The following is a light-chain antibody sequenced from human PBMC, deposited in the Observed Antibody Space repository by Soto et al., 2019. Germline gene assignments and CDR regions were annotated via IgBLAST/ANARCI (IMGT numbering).Light chain of an antibody. CDR2: GAS. Sequence: EIGLTQSPGTLSLSPGERATLSCRASQSVSSSYLAWYQQKPGQAPGLLIYGASSRATGIPDRFSGSGSGTDFTLTISRLEPEDFAVYYCQQYGSSPPVTFGQGTRLEMK. CDR3: QQYGSSPPVT. V-gene: IGKV3-20*01. J-gene: IGKJ5*01. CDR1: QSVSSSY.